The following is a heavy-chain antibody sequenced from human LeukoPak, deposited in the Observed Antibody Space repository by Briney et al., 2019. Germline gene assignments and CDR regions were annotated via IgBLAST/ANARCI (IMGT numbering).Heavy chain of an antibody. CDR3: ARVGVVPAATPRVYYYYMDV. Sequence: SETLSLTCSVSGGSIISFYWSWIRQPPGKGLEWIGYIYYSGSTNYNPSLKSRVTISVGTSKNQFSLKLSSVTAADTAVYYCARVGVVPAATPRVYYYYMDVWGKGTTVTVSS. V-gene: IGHV4-59*08. CDR1: GGSIISFY. J-gene: IGHJ6*03. D-gene: IGHD2-2*01. CDR2: IYYSGST.